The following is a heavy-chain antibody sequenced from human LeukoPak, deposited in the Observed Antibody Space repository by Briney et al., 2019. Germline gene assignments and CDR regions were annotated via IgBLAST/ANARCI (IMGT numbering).Heavy chain of an antibody. V-gene: IGHV4-61*08. CDR1: GGSISSGDYY. J-gene: IGHJ3*02. CDR3: ARYNYGSGSYYNLERGSPGAFDI. D-gene: IGHD3-10*01. Sequence: PSQTLSLTCTVSGGSISSGDYYWSWIRQPPGKGLEWIGYIYYSGSTNYNPSLKSRVTISVDTSKNQFSLKLSSVTAADTAVYYCARYNYGSGSYYNLERGSPGAFDIWGQGTMVTVSS. CDR2: IYYSGST.